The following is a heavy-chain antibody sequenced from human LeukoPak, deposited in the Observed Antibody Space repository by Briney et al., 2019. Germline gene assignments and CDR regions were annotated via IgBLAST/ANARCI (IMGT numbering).Heavy chain of an antibody. V-gene: IGHV3-53*01. Sequence: GGSLRLSCAASGFTVCSNYMSWVREAPGKGLEWVSVIYSGGSTYYADSVKGRFTISRDNAKNSLYLQMNSLRAEDTAVYYCAREGDKGGRQFDYWGQGTLVTVSS. J-gene: IGHJ4*02. D-gene: IGHD2-15*01. CDR1: GFTVCSNY. CDR3: AREGDKGGRQFDY. CDR2: IYSGGST.